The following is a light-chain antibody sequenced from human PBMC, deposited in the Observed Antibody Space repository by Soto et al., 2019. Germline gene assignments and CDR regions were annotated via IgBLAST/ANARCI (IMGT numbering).Light chain of an antibody. CDR3: KHYGGSPT. V-gene: IGKV3-20*01. J-gene: IGKJ1*01. CDR2: GAS. CDR1: QSVSSH. Sequence: EIVLAQAPGSLSLSPGERATLSCRASQSVSSHLAWYQQRPGQAPRLLIYGASTRATDMPGTFSGSGSGTDFTLTTTRLEPEDFAVYYCKHYGGSPTFGQGTKVDIK.